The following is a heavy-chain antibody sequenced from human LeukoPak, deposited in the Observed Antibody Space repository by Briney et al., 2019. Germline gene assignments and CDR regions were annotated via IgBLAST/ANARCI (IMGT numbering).Heavy chain of an antibody. J-gene: IGHJ3*02. D-gene: IGHD6-13*01. CDR1: GGSISSYY. Sequence: SETLSLTCTVSGGSISSYYWSWIRQPPGKGLEWIGYIYYSGSTNYNPSLKSRVTISVGTSKNQFSLKLSSVTAADTAVYYCARGRTAAAGPGAFDIWGQGTMVTVSS. CDR3: ARGRTAAAGPGAFDI. CDR2: IYYSGST. V-gene: IGHV4-59*01.